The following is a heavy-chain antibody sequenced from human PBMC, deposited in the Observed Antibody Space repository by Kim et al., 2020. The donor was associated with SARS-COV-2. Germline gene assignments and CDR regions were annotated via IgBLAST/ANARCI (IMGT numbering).Heavy chain of an antibody. J-gene: IGHJ6*02. Sequence: ASVKVSCKASGYTFSSYGISWVRQAPGQGLEWMGWISVYSGNTNYAQKLQGRVTMTTDTSTSTAYMELRSLRSDDTAVYYCARTYSDRPRNMDVWGQGTTVTVSS. D-gene: IGHD4-17*01. CDR2: ISVYSGNT. V-gene: IGHV1-18*01. CDR3: ARTYSDRPRNMDV. CDR1: GYTFSSYG.